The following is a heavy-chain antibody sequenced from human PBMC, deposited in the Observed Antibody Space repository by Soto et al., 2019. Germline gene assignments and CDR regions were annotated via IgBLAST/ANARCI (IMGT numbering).Heavy chain of an antibody. CDR3: ARHDYGGFGL. J-gene: IGHJ4*02. CDR2: IYYSGST. CDR1: GGSISRSSYY. Sequence: QLQLQESGPGLVKPSETLSLTCTVSGGSISRSSYYWGWIRQPPGKGLEWIGSIYYSGSTYYNPSLXSXAXIXXDTSKHQFSLKLSSVTAADTAVYDCARHDYGGFGLWGQGTLVTVSS. D-gene: IGHD4-17*01. V-gene: IGHV4-39*01.